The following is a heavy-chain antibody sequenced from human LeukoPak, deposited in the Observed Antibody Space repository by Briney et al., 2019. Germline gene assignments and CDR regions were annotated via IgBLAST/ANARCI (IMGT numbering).Heavy chain of an antibody. J-gene: IGHJ3*02. CDR3: ARDLTPYYFDTRGYNHDAFDI. CDR1: GFTLSGDY. D-gene: IGHD3-22*01. V-gene: IGHV3-21*01. CDR2: ISGSSNFI. Sequence: GGSLRLSCAASGFTLSGDYVSWVRQAPGKGLEWVSSISGSSNFIYYADSMKGRITISRDNAKNSLYLQMNSLRAEDTAVYYCARDLTPYYFDTRGYNHDAFDIWGQGTMVTVSS.